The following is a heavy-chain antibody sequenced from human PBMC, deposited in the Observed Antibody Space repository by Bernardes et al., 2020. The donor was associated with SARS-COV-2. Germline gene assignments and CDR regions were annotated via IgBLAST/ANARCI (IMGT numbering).Heavy chain of an antibody. J-gene: IGHJ4*02. CDR3: ASGSGNYYFDS. Sequence: GRSLTLSCAASGFTFNSYYIHWIRQAPEKGLVWVSRISGDGSGTNSADSVKGRFTISRDNAKNTVYLQMNSLRAEDTAVYDCASGSGNYYFDSWGQGALGTV. CDR2: ISGDGSGT. CDR1: GFTFNSYY. D-gene: IGHD1-26*01. V-gene: IGHV3-74*01.